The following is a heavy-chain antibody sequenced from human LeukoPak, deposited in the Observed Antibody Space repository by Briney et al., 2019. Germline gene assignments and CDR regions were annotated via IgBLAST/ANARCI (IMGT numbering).Heavy chain of an antibody. CDR1: GYTFTGYY. V-gene: IGHV1-2*02. J-gene: IGHJ4*02. Sequence: ASVKVSCKTSGYTFTGYYIHWVRQAPGQSLEWMGWINPKSGGTNYAQEFQGRVALTRDTSISTAYMDLTTLTSDDTAVYYCASISTTGPLDYWGQGTLVTVSS. D-gene: IGHD1-1*01. CDR3: ASISTTGPLDY. CDR2: INPKSGGT.